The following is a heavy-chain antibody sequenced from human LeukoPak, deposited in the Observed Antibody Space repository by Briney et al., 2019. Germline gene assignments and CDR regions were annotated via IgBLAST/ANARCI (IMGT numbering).Heavy chain of an antibody. J-gene: IGHJ4*02. D-gene: IGHD2-21*02. CDR2: IYYSGST. V-gene: IGHV4-39*01. Sequence: PSETLSLTCTVSGGSISSSSYYWGRIRQPPGKGLEWIGNIYYSGSTYYNPSLKGRVTISVDTSKKQFSLKLSSVTAADTAVYYCATYYCGGDCYSGYFDYWGQGTLVTASS. CDR1: GGSISSSSYY. CDR3: ATYYCGGDCYSGYFDY.